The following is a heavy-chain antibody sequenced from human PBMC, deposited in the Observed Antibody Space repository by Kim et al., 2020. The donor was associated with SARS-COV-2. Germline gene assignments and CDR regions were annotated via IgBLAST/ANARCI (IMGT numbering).Heavy chain of an antibody. D-gene: IGHD6-13*01. V-gene: IGHV3-66*01. CDR2: IYSGGST. CDR1: GFTVSSNY. Sequence: GGSLRLSCAASGFTVSSNYMSWVRQAPGKGLEWVSVIYSGGSTYYADSVKGRFTISRDNSKNTLYLQMNSLRAEYTAVYYCAREMASKTYSRIDYYYYYMDACGTGTTLTVSS. CDR3: AREMASKTYSRIDYYYYYMDA. J-gene: IGHJ6*03.